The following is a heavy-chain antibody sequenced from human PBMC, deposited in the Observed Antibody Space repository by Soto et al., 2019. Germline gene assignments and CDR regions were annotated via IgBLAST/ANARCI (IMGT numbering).Heavy chain of an antibody. CDR2: ISGSGGST. J-gene: IGHJ4*02. CDR3: AKYSMRGTQKDAFDY. V-gene: IGHV3-23*01. Sequence: GGSLSLSCTASEFTFSSYAMSWFRQAPAKGLEWVSAISGSGGSTYYADSVKGRFTISRDNSKNTLYLQMNSLRAEDTAVYYCAKYSMRGTQKDAFDYWGQGTLVTVSS. D-gene: IGHD2-15*01. CDR1: EFTFSSYA.